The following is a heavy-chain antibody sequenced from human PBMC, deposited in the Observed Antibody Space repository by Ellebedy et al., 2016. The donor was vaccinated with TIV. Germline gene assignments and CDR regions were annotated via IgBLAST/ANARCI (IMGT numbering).Heavy chain of an antibody. Sequence: ASVKVSCKASGYTLTAYYMHWVRQAPGQGLECMGMINPDGGSTNYAQKFQGRVTMTRDTSTSTVYMELSSLRSKDTAVYYCARGLHYDDKSGYLVNPFDIWGQGTVVTVSS. CDR2: INPDGGST. J-gene: IGHJ3*02. CDR1: GYTLTAYY. V-gene: IGHV1-46*01. D-gene: IGHD3-22*01. CDR3: ARGLHYDDKSGYLVNPFDI.